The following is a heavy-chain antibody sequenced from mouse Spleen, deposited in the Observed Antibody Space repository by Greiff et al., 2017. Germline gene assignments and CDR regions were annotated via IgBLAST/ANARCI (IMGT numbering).Heavy chain of an antibody. D-gene: IGHD1-2*01. CDR1: GYTFTSYW. V-gene: IGHV1-69*01. J-gene: IGHJ3*01. CDR3: ARWGYGLSPY. Sequence: QVQLQQPGAELVMPGASVKLSCKASGYTFTSYWMHWVKQRPGQGLEWIGEIDPSDSYTNYNQKFKGKATLTVDKSSSTAYMQLSSLTSEDSAVYYCARWGYGLSPYWGQGTLVTVSA. CDR2: IDPSDSYT.